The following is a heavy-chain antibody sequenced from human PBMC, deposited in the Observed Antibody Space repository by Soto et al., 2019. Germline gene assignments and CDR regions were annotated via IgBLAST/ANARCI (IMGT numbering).Heavy chain of an antibody. J-gene: IGHJ3*02. CDR2: IYYSGST. CDR3: ARLLATIDAFDI. CDR1: GGSISSYY. D-gene: IGHD5-12*01. V-gene: IGHV4-59*08. Sequence: SETLSLTCTVSGGSISSYYWSWIRQPPGKGLEWIGYIYYSGSTNYNPSLKSRVTISVDTSKNQFSLKLSSVTAADTAVYYCARLLATIDAFDIWGQGTMVTVSS.